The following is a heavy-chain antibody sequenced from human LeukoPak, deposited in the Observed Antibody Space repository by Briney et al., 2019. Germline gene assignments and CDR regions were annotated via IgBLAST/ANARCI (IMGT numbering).Heavy chain of an antibody. CDR2: INPNSGDT. CDR1: GYTFTDYY. CDR3: ASDRSYDKGPLDY. D-gene: IGHD3-22*01. Sequence: ASMKVSCKASGYTFTDYYMHWVRQDPGQGLEWMGWINPNSGDTKYAQKFQGWVTMTRDTSISTAYMELSRLTSDDTAVYYCASDRSYDKGPLDYWGQGTLVTVSS. V-gene: IGHV1-2*04. J-gene: IGHJ4*02.